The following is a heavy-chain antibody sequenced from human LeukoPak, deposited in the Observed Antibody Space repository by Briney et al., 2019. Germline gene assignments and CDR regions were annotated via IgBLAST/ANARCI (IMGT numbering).Heavy chain of an antibody. CDR3: ARSRTQQLVKGPEVEFDY. CDR2: IYYSGST. CDR1: GGSISSYY. Sequence: SEPLSLTCTVSGGSISSYYWSWIRQPPGKGLEWIGYIYYSGSTNYNPSLKSRVTISVDTSKNQFSLKLSSVTAADTAVYYCARSRTQQLVKGPEVEFDYWGQGTLVTVSS. D-gene: IGHD6-13*01. V-gene: IGHV4-59*01. J-gene: IGHJ4*02.